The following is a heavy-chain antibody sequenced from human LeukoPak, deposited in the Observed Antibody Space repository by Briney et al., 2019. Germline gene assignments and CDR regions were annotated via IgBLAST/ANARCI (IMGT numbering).Heavy chain of an antibody. V-gene: IGHV3-23*01. D-gene: IGHD3-22*01. J-gene: IGHJ4*02. CDR2: ISGSGGST. CDR3: AKPIYYDSSGLFGY. CDR1: GFTFSSYA. Sequence: PGASLRLSCAASGFTFSSYAMSWVRQAPGKGLEWVSAISGSGGSTYYADSVKGRFTISRDNSKNTLYLQMNSLRAEDTAVYYCAKPIYYDSSGLFGYWGQGTLVTVSS.